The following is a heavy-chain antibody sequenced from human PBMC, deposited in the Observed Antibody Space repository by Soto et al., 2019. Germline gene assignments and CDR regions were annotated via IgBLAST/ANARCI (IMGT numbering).Heavy chain of an antibody. J-gene: IGHJ4*02. D-gene: IGHD5-12*01. V-gene: IGHV4-59*01. Sequence: SETLSLTCTVSGGSISSYYWSWIRQPPGKGLEWIGYIYYSGSANYNPSLKSRVTISVDTSKNQFSLKLSSVTAADTAVYYCARGIKVATPIDYWGQGTLVTVFS. CDR1: GGSISSYY. CDR2: IYYSGSA. CDR3: ARGIKVATPIDY.